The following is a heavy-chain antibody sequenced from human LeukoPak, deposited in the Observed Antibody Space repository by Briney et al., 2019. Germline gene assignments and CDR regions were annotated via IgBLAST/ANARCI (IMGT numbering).Heavy chain of an antibody. V-gene: IGHV1-69*13. J-gene: IGHJ2*01. Sequence: SVKVSCKASGGTFSSYAISWVRQAPGQGLEWMGGIIPIFGTANYAQKFQGRVTITADESTSTAYMELSSLRSEDTAVYYCARGSLGYQLPHWYFDLWGRGTLVTVSS. CDR2: IIPIFGTA. CDR1: GGTFSSYA. D-gene: IGHD2-2*01. CDR3: ARGSLGYQLPHWYFDL.